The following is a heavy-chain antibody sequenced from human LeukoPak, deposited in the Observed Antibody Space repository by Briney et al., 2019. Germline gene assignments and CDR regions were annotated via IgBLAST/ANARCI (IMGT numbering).Heavy chain of an antibody. Sequence: SETLSLTCTVSGGSLSSYYWSWIRQPPGKGLEGMGYSYYSGSTNYNPSLKSRVTISVDTSKNQFSLKLSSVTAADTAVYYCAREGYYDILTGPPGEYYYGMDVWGQGTTVTVSS. J-gene: IGHJ6*02. V-gene: IGHV4-59*01. D-gene: IGHD3-9*01. CDR1: GGSLSSYY. CDR2: SYYSGST. CDR3: AREGYYDILTGPPGEYYYGMDV.